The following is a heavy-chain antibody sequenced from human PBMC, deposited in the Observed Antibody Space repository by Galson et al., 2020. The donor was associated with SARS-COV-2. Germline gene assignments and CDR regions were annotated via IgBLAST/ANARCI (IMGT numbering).Heavy chain of an antibody. Sequence: ASVKVSCKASGYTFTSYYIHWVRQAPGQGLEWMGWINPNNGDTKYAQQFQGRVTMTEDRSISTVYMELSSLRSDDTAVYHCARDGEDIVVVPGAPTTWGQGTLVTVSS. V-gene: IGHV1-2*02. CDR1: GYTFTSYY. CDR3: ARDGEDIVVVPGAPTT. D-gene: IGHD2-2*01. J-gene: IGHJ5*02. CDR2: INPNNGDT.